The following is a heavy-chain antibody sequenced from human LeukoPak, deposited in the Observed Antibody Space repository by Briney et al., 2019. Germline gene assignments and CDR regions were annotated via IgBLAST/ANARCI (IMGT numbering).Heavy chain of an antibody. CDR2: IYYSGST. D-gene: IGHD2-15*01. CDR1: GGSTSSYY. J-gene: IGHJ4*02. CDR3: ARDRHGGNVDY. V-gene: IGHV4-59*01. Sequence: SETLSLTCTVSGGSTSSYYWSWIRQPPGKGLEWIGYIYYSGSTNYNPSLKSRVTISVDTSKNQFSLKLSSVTAADTAVYYCARDRHGGNVDYWGQGTLVTVSS.